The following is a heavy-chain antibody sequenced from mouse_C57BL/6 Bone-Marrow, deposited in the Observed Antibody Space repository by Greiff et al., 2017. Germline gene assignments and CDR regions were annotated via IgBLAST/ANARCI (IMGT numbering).Heavy chain of an antibody. Sequence: EVKLMESGGGLVKPGGSLKLSCAASGFTFSSYAMSWVRQTPEKRLEWVATISDGGSYTYYPDNVKGRFTISRDNAKNNLYLQMSHLKSEDTAMYYCARDGYHFFYAMDYWGQGTSVTVSS. V-gene: IGHV5-4*01. D-gene: IGHD2-2*01. CDR3: ARDGYHFFYAMDY. J-gene: IGHJ4*01. CDR1: GFTFSSYA. CDR2: ISDGGSYT.